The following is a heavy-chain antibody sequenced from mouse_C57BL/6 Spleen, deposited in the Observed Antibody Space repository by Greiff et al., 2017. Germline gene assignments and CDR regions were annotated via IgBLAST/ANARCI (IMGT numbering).Heavy chain of an antibody. Sequence: LVESGAELVRPGASVTLSCKASGYTFTDYEMHWVKQTPVHGLEWIGAIDPETGGTAYNQKFKGKAILTADKSSSTAYMELRSLTSEDSAVYYCTRDGSSQYYFDYWGQGTTLTVSS. D-gene: IGHD1-1*01. CDR1: GYTFTDYE. J-gene: IGHJ2*01. CDR2: IDPETGGT. CDR3: TRDGSSQYYFDY. V-gene: IGHV1-15*01.